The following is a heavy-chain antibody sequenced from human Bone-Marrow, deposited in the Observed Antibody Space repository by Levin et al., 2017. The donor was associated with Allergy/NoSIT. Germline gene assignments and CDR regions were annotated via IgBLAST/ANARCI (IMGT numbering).Heavy chain of an antibody. V-gene: IGHV3-48*03. J-gene: IGHJ3*02. CDR3: AVPFHYGDYVGGDALDI. CDR1: GFTFNSYE. Sequence: GGSLRLSCAASGFTFNSYEVNWVRQAPGKGLEWVAHITSSGRAIYYADSVKGRFTISRDNAKNSLYLQLNSLRAEDTAVYYCAVPFHYGDYVGGDALDIWGQGTMVTVSS. CDR2: ITSSGRAI. D-gene: IGHD4-17*01.